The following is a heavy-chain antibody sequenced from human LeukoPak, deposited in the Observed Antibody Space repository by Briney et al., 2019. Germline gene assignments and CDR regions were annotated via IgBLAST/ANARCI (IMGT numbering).Heavy chain of an antibody. J-gene: IGHJ4*02. V-gene: IGHV4-34*01. Sequence: PSETLSLTCAVYGGSFSGYYWSWIRQPPGKGLEWIGEINHSGNTNYNPSLKSRVTISVDTSKNQFSLKLSSVTAADTAVYYCARLGLGYCSSTSCYNPDYWGQGTLVTVSS. CDR3: ARLGLGYCSSTSCYNPDY. CDR1: GGSFSGYY. D-gene: IGHD2-2*02. CDR2: INHSGNT.